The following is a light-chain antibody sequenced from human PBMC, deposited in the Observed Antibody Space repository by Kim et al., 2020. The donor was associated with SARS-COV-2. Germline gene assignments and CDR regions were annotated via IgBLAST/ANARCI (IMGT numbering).Light chain of an antibody. CDR1: KLGDKY. Sequence: SYELTQPPSVSVSPGQTASITRSGDKLGDKYASWYQQKPGQSPVLVIYQDSKRPSGIPERFSGSNSGNTATLTISGTQAMDEANYYCQAWDTNVVFGGGTQLTVL. V-gene: IGLV3-1*01. J-gene: IGLJ2*01. CDR2: QDS. CDR3: QAWDTNVV.